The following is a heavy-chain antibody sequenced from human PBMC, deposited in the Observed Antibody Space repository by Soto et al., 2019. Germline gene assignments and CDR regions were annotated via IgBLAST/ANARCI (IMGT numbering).Heavy chain of an antibody. CDR1: GYTFTSYG. CDR3: ARDAAVGLFDY. V-gene: IGHV1-18*01. Sequence: QVHLVQSGAEVKKPGASVKVSCKASGYTFTSYGISWVRQAPGQGLEGMVWISAYNGNTKYAQKLQGRVTMTTDTTTSTAYMELRSLRSDDTAVYYCARDAAVGLFDYWGQGTLVNVSS. J-gene: IGHJ4*02. CDR2: ISAYNGNT. D-gene: IGHD1-26*01.